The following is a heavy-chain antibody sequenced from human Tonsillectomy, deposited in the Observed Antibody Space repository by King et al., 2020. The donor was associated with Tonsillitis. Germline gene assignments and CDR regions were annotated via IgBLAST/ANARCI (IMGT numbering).Heavy chain of an antibody. CDR2: ISSSSSYI. Sequence: VQLVQSGGGLVKPGGSLRLSCAASGFTFSSYSMNWVRQAPGKGLEWVSSISSSSSYIYYADSVKGRFTISRDNAKNSLYLQMNSLRAEDTAVYYWSRAGGYCSGGSCYLHYFDSWGQGTLVTVSS. D-gene: IGHD2-15*01. CDR3: SRAGGYCSGGSCYLHYFDS. CDR1: GFTFSSYS. J-gene: IGHJ4*02. V-gene: IGHV3-21*01.